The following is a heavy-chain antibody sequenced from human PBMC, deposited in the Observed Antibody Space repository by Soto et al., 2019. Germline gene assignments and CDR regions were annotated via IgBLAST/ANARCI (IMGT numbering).Heavy chain of an antibody. Sequence: ASVKVSCKASGYTFTSYGISWVRQAPGQGLEWMGWISAYNGNTNYAQKLQGRVTMTTDTSTSTAYMELRSLRSDDTAVYYCARGIWGELARSPSFDDYWGQGTLVTVSS. D-gene: IGHD1-26*01. CDR1: GYTFTSYG. V-gene: IGHV1-18*01. J-gene: IGHJ4*02. CDR2: ISAYNGNT. CDR3: ARGIWGELARSPSFDDY.